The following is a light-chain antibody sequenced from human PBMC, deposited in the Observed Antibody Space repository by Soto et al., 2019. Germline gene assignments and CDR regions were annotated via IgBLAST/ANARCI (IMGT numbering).Light chain of an antibody. J-gene: IGKJ1*01. V-gene: IGKV3-11*01. CDR1: QSIGLA. Sequence: EIVLTQSPATLSLSPGERATLSCRASQSIGLAIAWYQHKPGQAPRLLIFDASQRATGIPARFRGSGSGTDLTLSISRLEPEAFAVYYCQQRTDRPPWTFGQGTKVDI. CDR3: QQRTDRPPWT. CDR2: DAS.